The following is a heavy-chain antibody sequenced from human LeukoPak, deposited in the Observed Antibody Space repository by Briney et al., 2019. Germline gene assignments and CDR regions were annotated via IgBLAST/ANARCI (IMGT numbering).Heavy chain of an antibody. CDR2: ISAYNGNT. CDR3: ARMGLAAAGRGYFDY. D-gene: IGHD6-13*01. V-gene: IGHV1-18*01. J-gene: IGHJ4*02. CDR1: GYTFTSYG. Sequence: ASVKVSCKASGYTFTSYGISWVRQAPGQGLEWMGWISAYNGNTNYAQKPQGRVTMTTDTSTSTAYMELRSLRSDDTAVYYCARMGLAAAGRGYFDYWGQGTLVTVSS.